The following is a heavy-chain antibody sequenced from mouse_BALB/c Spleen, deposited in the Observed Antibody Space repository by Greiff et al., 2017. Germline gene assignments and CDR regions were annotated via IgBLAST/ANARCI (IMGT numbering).Heavy chain of an antibody. CDR1: GFTFSSYT. V-gene: IGHV5-12-2*01. J-gene: IGHJ4*01. CDR2: ISNGGGST. Sequence: EVKVVESGGGLVQPGGSLKLSCAASGFTFSSYTMSWVRQTPEKRLEWVAYISNGGGSTYYPDTVKGRFTISRDNAKNTLYLQMSSLKSEDTAMYYCARLGDAMDYWGQGTSVTVSS. CDR3: ARLGDAMDY.